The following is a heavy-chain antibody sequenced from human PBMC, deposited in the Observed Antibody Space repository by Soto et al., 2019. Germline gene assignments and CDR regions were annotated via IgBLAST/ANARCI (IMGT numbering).Heavy chain of an antibody. Sequence: GGSLRLSCAASGFTFSSYGMHWVSQAPGKGLEWVAVISYDGSNKYYADSVKGRFTISRDNSKNTLYLQMNSLRAEDTAVYYCAKDMVAATTSFYYGMEVWGQGTTVTVSS. J-gene: IGHJ6*02. CDR2: ISYDGSNK. D-gene: IGHD2-15*01. V-gene: IGHV3-30*18. CDR3: AKDMVAATTSFYYGMEV. CDR1: GFTFSSYG.